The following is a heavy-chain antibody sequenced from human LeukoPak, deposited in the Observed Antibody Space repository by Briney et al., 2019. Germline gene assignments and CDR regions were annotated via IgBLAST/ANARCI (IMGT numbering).Heavy chain of an antibody. Sequence: ASVKVSCKASGYTFTSYGTSWVRQAPGQGLEWMGWISAYNGNTNYAQKLQGRVTMTTDTSTSTAYMELRSLRSDDTAVYYCARDYYDFWSGYYTRPDYWGQGTLVTVSS. D-gene: IGHD3-3*01. CDR3: ARDYYDFWSGYYTRPDY. CDR1: GYTFTSYG. J-gene: IGHJ4*02. CDR2: ISAYNGNT. V-gene: IGHV1-18*01.